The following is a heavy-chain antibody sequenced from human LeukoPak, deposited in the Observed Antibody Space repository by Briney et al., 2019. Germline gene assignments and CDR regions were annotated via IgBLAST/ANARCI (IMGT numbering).Heavy chain of an antibody. J-gene: IGHJ4*02. CDR1: GYTFTSYA. Sequence: ASVKVSCKASGYTFTSYAMHWVRQAPGQRLEWMGWINAGNGNTKYSQKFQGRVTITRDTSASTAYMELSSLRSEDTAVYYCARAALRPGIPDYWGQGTLVTVSS. CDR2: INAGNGNT. V-gene: IGHV1-3*01. D-gene: IGHD1-14*01. CDR3: ARAALRPGIPDY.